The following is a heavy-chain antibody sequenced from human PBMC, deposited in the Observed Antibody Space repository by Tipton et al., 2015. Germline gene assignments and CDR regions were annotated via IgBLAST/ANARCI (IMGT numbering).Heavy chain of an antibody. CDR2: IFHRGDT. D-gene: IGHD1-26*01. CDR3: AKEAPGDLSGTFDS. Sequence: TLSLTCAVSAYSISSDYYWGWIRQPPGKGLEWIGSIFHRGDTNYNPSLKSRVTISLDTSKNQFSLKLNSVTAADSAVYYCAKEAPGDLSGTFDSWGQGIPVSVSS. CDR1: AYSISSDYY. V-gene: IGHV4-38-2*01. J-gene: IGHJ4*02.